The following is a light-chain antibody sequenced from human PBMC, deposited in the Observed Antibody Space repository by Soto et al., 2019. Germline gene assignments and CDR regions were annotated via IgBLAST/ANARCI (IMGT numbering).Light chain of an antibody. Sequence: QSVLTQPASVSGSPGQSITISCTGSSDDIGTYEYISWHQHHPGKAPKLIIFWVYDRPSVVSDRFSGSKSGNTASLTIFGLQLEDEAVYYCSSYTSGSTLPWVFGTGTKVNV. J-gene: IGLJ1*01. CDR2: WVY. CDR1: SDDIGTYEY. V-gene: IGLV2-14*01. CDR3: SSYTSGSTLPWV.